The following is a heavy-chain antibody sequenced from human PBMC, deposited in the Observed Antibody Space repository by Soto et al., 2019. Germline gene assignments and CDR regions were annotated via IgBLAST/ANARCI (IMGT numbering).Heavy chain of an antibody. D-gene: IGHD4-17*01. CDR3: ARYDFGTFDY. J-gene: IGHJ4*02. V-gene: IGHV4-4*02. Sequence: SETLSLSCAVSGDSISSSFWWSWVRQPPGKGLEWIGEIYHTESTVYNPSLKSRVTISVDKSKNQFSLNLDSVTAADTAVYYCARYDFGTFDYWGRGILVTVSS. CDR2: IYHTEST. CDR1: GDSISSSFW.